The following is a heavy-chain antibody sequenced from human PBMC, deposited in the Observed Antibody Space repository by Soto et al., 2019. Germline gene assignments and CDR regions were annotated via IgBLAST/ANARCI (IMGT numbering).Heavy chain of an antibody. CDR2: IYSSGTA. CDR1: GGSITSSNYY. D-gene: IGHD5-18*01. Sequence: TLSLTCTVSGGSITSSNYYWSWIRQSPGEGLEWIGHIYSSGTAYYNPSLMSRVSMSIDTSKNQFSLNLNSVTVADTAVYFCARELRGYSYGPGEVYWGRGTLVTVS. J-gene: IGHJ4*02. CDR3: ARELRGYSYGPGEVY. V-gene: IGHV4-30-4*01.